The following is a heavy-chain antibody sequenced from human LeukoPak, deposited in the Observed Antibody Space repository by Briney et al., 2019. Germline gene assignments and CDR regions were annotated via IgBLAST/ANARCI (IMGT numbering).Heavy chain of an antibody. J-gene: IGHJ6*02. V-gene: IGHV3-53*01. CDR1: GFTVSDNC. Sequence: PGGSLRLSCVASGFTVSDNCMSWVRQAPGKGLEWVSVIYGDGDTYFSDSVMGRFTISRDDSKNTLYLQMNSLRAEDTAVYYCARERIYFGSGRDLTDARLFYYYGMDIWGQGTTVTVSS. CDR3: ARERIYFGSGRDLTDARLFYYYGMDI. D-gene: IGHD3-10*01. CDR2: IYGDGDT.